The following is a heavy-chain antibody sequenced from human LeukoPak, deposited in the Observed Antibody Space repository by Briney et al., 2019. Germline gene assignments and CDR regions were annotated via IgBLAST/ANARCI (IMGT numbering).Heavy chain of an antibody. CDR1: GFTFDDYG. CDR2: INWNGGST. D-gene: IGHD3-16*02. CDR3: SGAIPLGELSS. Sequence: PGGSLRLSCAASGFTFDDYGMSWVRQAPGKGLEWVSGINWNGGSTGYADSVKGRFTISSDNAKNSLYLQVNSLRAEETALSYCSGAIPLGELSSWGQGTLVTVSS. V-gene: IGHV3-20*04. J-gene: IGHJ5*02.